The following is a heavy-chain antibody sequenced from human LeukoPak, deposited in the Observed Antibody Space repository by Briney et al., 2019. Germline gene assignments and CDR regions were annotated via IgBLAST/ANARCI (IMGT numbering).Heavy chain of an antibody. V-gene: IGHV3-23*01. Sequence: GGSLRLSCAASGLTFSSYAMSWVRQAPGKGLEWVSSISGTVVSTYYADSVKGRFTISRDNSKNTLYLQMNSLRAEDTAVYYCAKRGYSSSWYLNWFDPWGQGTLVTVFS. CDR1: GLTFSSYA. CDR2: ISGTVVST. J-gene: IGHJ5*02. D-gene: IGHD6-13*01. CDR3: AKRGYSSSWYLNWFDP.